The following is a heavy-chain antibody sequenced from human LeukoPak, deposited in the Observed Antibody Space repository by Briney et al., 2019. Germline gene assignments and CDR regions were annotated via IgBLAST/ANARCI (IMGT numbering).Heavy chain of an antibody. CDR1: GFTCCDYA. J-gene: IGHJ6*02. V-gene: IGHV3-49*03. Sequence: GSLRRSCTASGFTCCDYAMIWFRQAPGKGREGVGFIRSKAYGGATEYAGSVNGRFTISRDDSKSIAYLKMNRLKTEDTAMYYCTRDRVVVAATPASYYYYGMDVWGQGTTVPVSS. CDR2: IRSKAYGGAT. CDR3: TRDRVVVAATPASYYYYGMDV. D-gene: IGHD2-15*01.